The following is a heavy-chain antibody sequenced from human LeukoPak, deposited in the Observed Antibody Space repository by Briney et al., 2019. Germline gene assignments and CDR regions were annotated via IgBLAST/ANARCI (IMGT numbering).Heavy chain of an antibody. CDR2: ISYDGSNK. V-gene: IGHV3-30*03. D-gene: IGHD6-19*01. CDR1: GFTFSSYG. J-gene: IGHJ3*02. Sequence: PGGSLRLSCAASGFTFSSYGMHWVRQAPGKGLEWVAVISYDGSNKYYADLVKGRFTISRDNTKNSLYLQMNSLRAEDTAVYYCAREGIAVAGNAFDIWGQGTMVTVSS. CDR3: AREGIAVAGNAFDI.